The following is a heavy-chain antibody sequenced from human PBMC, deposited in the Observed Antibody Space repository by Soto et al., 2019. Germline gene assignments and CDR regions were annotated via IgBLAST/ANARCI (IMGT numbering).Heavy chain of an antibody. CDR1: GFTFSSYA. CDR2: ISYDGSNK. V-gene: IGHV3-30-3*01. D-gene: IGHD3-16*02. Sequence: QVQLVESGGGVVQPGRSLRLSCAASGFTFSSYAMHWVRQAPGKGLEGVAVISYDGSNKYYADSVKGRFTISRDNSKNTLYLQMNSLRAEDTAVYYCARDGGSGYTSGSYYYYYGMDVWGQGTMVTGSS. CDR3: ARDGGSGYTSGSYYYYYGMDV. J-gene: IGHJ6*02.